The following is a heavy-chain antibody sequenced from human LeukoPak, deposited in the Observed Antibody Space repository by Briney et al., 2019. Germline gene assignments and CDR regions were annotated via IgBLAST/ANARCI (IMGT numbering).Heavy chain of an antibody. CDR3: ATKHYYDSSGYCEFDY. D-gene: IGHD3-22*01. J-gene: IGHJ4*02. Sequence: ASVKVSCKVSGYTLTELSMHWVRQAPGKGLEWMGGFDPEDGETIYAQKFQGRVTMTEDTSTDTAYMELSSLRSEDTAVYYCATKHYYDSSGYCEFDYWGQGTLVTVSS. CDR1: GYTLTELS. CDR2: FDPEDGET. V-gene: IGHV1-24*01.